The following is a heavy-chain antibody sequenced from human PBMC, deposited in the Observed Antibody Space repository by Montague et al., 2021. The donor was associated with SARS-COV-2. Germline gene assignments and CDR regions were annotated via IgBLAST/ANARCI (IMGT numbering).Heavy chain of an antibody. CDR1: GFTFSRYG. CDR3: ARDAKDYGEGFDY. D-gene: IGHD4-17*01. J-gene: IGHJ4*02. V-gene: IGHV3-33*01. CDR2: IWYDGSNK. Sequence: SLRLSGAASGFTFSRYGMYWVRQAPGKGLEWVAVIWYDGSNKYYADSVXGQFTISRDNSKNTLYLQMNSLRAEDTAVYYCARDAKDYGEGFDYWGQGTLVTVSS.